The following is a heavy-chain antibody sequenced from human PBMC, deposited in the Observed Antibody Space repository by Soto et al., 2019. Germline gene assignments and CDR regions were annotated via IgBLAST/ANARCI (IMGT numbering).Heavy chain of an antibody. D-gene: IGHD1-26*01. CDR1: GNTFTYRY. Sequence: ASVKVSCKALGNTFTYRYIHWVRQAPGQALEWMGWITPFSGDVHYAQKFQERVTITRDRSINTAYMQMSSLRSEDTAMYFCASGGAGSGPFTWELPDHWGQGTLVTVSS. V-gene: IGHV1-45*02. CDR3: ASGGAGSGPFTWELPDH. CDR2: ITPFSGDV. J-gene: IGHJ4*02.